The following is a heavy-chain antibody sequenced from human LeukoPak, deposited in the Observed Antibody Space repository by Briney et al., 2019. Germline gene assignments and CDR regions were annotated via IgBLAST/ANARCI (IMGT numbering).Heavy chain of an antibody. D-gene: IGHD2-15*01. CDR2: ITDNGNTT. J-gene: IGHJ4*02. Sequence: GGSLRLSCAASGFTFSSCAMNWVRLSAGKGLEWVSAITDNGNTTYYADSVQGRFTISRDNSKNTLYLQMNSLGVEDTAVYYCATLRLSDHFDYWGQGTLVTVSS. CDR1: GFTFSSCA. CDR3: ATLRLSDHFDY. V-gene: IGHV3-23*05.